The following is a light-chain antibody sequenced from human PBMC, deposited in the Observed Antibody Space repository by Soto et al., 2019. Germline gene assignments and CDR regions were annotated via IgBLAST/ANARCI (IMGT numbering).Light chain of an antibody. CDR1: SSNSKSNY. J-gene: IGLJ2*01. CDR3: SAWDDSLSGHVV. Sequence: QSVLTQPPSASGTPGQRVTISCSGSSSNSKSNYVYWYQQLPGTAPKLLIYSTNQRPSGVPDRFSGSKSGTSASLAISGLRSEDEADYYCSAWDDSLSGHVVFGGGTKVTVL. V-gene: IGLV1-47*02. CDR2: STN.